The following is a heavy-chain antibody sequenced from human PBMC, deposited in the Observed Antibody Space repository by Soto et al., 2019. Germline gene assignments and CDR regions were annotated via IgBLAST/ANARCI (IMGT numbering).Heavy chain of an antibody. CDR1: GFTFTSSA. CDR2: IVVGSGNT. CDR3: AADLTYCSGGSCYSSGYSDY. J-gene: IGHJ4*02. V-gene: IGHV1-58*01. D-gene: IGHD2-15*01. Sequence: GASVKVSCKASGFTFTSSAVQWVRQARGQRLEWIGWIVVGSGNTNYAQKFQERVTITRDMSTSTAYMELSSLRSEDTAVYYCAADLTYCSGGSCYSSGYSDYWGQGTLVTVSS.